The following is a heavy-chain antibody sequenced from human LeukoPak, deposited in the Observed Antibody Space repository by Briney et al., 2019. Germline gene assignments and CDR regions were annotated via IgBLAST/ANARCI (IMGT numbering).Heavy chain of an antibody. CDR3: ARRSNTWAFDI. Sequence: SETLALTCTVSGGSISGSYWNWIRQPAGKGLEWIGLVHTSGSTLYKPSLKSRVTMSVDTSKNQFSLNLSSVTAADTAVYYCARRSNTWAFDIWGQGTMVTVST. D-gene: IGHD2-8*01. J-gene: IGHJ3*02. CDR2: VHTSGST. V-gene: IGHV4-4*07. CDR1: GGSISGSY.